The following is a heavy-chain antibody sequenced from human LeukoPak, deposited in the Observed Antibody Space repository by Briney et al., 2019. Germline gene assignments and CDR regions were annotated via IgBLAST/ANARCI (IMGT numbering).Heavy chain of an antibody. CDR2: IYYSGST. D-gene: IGHD3-10*01. V-gene: IGHV4-59*01. CDR3: ARPYGSGSYSRRYFDY. J-gene: IGHJ4*02. Sequence: PSETLSLTCTVSGGSISSYYWSWIRQPPGKGLEWIGYIYYSGSTNYNPSLKSRVTISVDTSKNQFSLKLSSVTAADTAVYYCARPYGSGSYSRRYFDYWGQGTLVTVSS. CDR1: GGSISSYY.